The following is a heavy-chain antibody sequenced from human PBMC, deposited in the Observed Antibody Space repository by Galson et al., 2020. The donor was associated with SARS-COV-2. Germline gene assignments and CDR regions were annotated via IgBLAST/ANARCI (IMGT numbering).Heavy chain of an antibody. Sequence: SQTLSLTCSVSGGSISSGDYYWSWIRQPPGKGLEWIGYIYYSGSTYCNPSLKSRVTISLDTSKNQFSLKLSSVTAADTAVYYCARVFYGRYYYALDVWGQGTTVTVSS. J-gene: IGHJ6*02. CDR2: IYYSGST. CDR1: GGSISSGDYY. CDR3: ARVFYGRYYYALDV. V-gene: IGHV4-30-4*01. D-gene: IGHD3-10*01.